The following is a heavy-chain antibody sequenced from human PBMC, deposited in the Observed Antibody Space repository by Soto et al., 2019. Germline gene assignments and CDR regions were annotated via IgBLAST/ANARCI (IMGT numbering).Heavy chain of an antibody. CDR3: ARAASIAVAGTGDWFDP. D-gene: IGHD6-19*01. CDR2: IIPILGIA. J-gene: IGHJ5*02. CDR1: GGTFSSYT. V-gene: IGHV1-69*02. Sequence: QVQLVQSGAEVKKPGSSVKVSCKASGGTFSSYTISWVRQAPGQGLEWMGRIIPILGIANYAQKFQGRVTITADKSTSTAYRELSSLRSEDTAVYYCARAASIAVAGTGDWFDPWGQGTLVTVSS.